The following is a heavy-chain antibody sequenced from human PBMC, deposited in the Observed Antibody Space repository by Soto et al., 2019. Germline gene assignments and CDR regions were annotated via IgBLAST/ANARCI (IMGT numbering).Heavy chain of an antibody. J-gene: IGHJ4*02. CDR2: ISGSGGST. CDR3: AKDPIRFLEWAYLGY. D-gene: IGHD3-3*01. V-gene: IGHV3-23*01. Sequence: SVGALRPPPAASWVTCFSYAMGWVPPAPGKGLEWVSAISGSGGSTYYADSVKGRFTISRDNSKNTLYLQMNSLRAEDTAVYYCAKDPIRFLEWAYLGYWGQGTLVTVSS. CDR1: WVTCFSYA.